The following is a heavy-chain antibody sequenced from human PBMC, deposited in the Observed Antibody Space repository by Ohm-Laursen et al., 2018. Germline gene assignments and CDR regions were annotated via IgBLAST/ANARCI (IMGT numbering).Heavy chain of an antibody. V-gene: IGHV1-69*06. J-gene: IGHJ4*02. CDR1: GGTFSRYT. CDR2: ITPMYGTP. D-gene: IGHD3-22*01. CDR3: ARDLSGDSSGYYYYYY. Sequence: ASVKVSCKASGGTFSRYTINWVRQAPGQGLEWMGGITPMYGTPNYAQKFQGRVTITADKSTITAYMELSSLTSKDTAVYYCARDLSGDSSGYYYYYYWGQGTLVTVSS.